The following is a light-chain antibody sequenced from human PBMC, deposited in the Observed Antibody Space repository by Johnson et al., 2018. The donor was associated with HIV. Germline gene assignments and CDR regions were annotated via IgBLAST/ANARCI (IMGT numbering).Light chain of an antibody. CDR2: DNN. Sequence: QSVLTQPPSVSAAPGQKVTISCSGSSSNIGNNYVSWYQQLPGTAPKLLIYDNNKRPSGIPDRFSGSKSCTSATLGITGLQTGDEADYYCGTWDSSLSNGGVFGTGTKVTVL. V-gene: IGLV1-51*01. J-gene: IGLJ1*01. CDR3: GTWDSSLSNGGV. CDR1: SSNIGNNY.